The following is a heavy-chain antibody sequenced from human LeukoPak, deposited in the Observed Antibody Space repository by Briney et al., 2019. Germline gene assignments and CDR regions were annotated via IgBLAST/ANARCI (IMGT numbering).Heavy chain of an antibody. Sequence: GGSLRLSCVASEFTLSSYWMTWVRQTPGKGLEWVANIDQTGRETSYVDSVKGRFTISRDNTKNSLFLHMKSLRVEDSAVYYCASGATRGIQVRPILIDYWGRGTLVTVSS. D-gene: IGHD5-24*01. CDR2: IDQTGRET. J-gene: IGHJ4*02. V-gene: IGHV3-7*01. CDR1: EFTLSSYW. CDR3: ASGATRGIQVRPILIDY.